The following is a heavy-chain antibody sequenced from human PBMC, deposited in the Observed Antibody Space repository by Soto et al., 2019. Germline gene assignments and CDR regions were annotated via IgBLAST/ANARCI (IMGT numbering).Heavy chain of an antibody. CDR2: IYYSGST. CDR1: GGSISSGGYY. CDR3: ARDRPYSNYYYDGMDV. V-gene: IGHV4-31*03. J-gene: IGHJ6*02. D-gene: IGHD6-13*01. Sequence: QVQLQESGPGLVKPSQTLSLTCTVSGGSISSGGYYWSWIRQHPGKVLEWIGYIYYSGSTYYNPSLKSRVSRSVDTSKNPFSLTLSSVTAADTAVYSCARDRPYSNYYYDGMDVWGQGTTVTVSS.